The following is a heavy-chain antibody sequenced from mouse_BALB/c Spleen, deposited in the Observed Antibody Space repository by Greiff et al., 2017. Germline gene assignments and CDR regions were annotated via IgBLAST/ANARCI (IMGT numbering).Heavy chain of an antibody. J-gene: IGHJ4*01. Sequence: EVQLVESGGGLVKPGGSLKLSCAASGFTFSSYAMSWVRQSPEKRLEWVAEISSGGSYTYYPDTVTGRFTISRDNAKNTLYLEMSSLRSEDTAMYYCATYGNYGRAMDYWGQGTSVTVSS. D-gene: IGHD2-1*01. CDR3: ATYGNYGRAMDY. V-gene: IGHV5-9-4*01. CDR1: GFTFSSYA. CDR2: ISSGGSYT.